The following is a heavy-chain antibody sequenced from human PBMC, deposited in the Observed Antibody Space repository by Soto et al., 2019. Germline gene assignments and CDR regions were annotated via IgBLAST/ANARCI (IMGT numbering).Heavy chain of an antibody. D-gene: IGHD4-17*01. Sequence: QVNLVESGGGVVQPGRSLRLSCAASGFTFSDYGMHWVRQAPGKGLEWVAAIPHDGSNKFYGDSVKGRFTISRDNSKNTLLLQTDSLRDEDTAVYFCAKEARSRAVTATRVYGMDVWGQGTTVAVSS. CDR3: AKEARSRAVTATRVYGMDV. J-gene: IGHJ6*02. CDR1: GFTFSDYG. V-gene: IGHV3-30*18. CDR2: IPHDGSNK.